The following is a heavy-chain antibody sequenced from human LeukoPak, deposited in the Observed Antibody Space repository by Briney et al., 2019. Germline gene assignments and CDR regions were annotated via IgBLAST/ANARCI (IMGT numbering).Heavy chain of an antibody. J-gene: IGHJ4*02. CDR3: ARLSLGLGYCSSTSCYPDY. D-gene: IGHD2-2*01. Sequence: SETLSLTCAVYGGSFSGYYWGWIRQPPGKGLEWIGSIYYSGSTYYNPSLKSRVTISVDTSKNQFSLKLSSVTAADTAVYYCARLSLGLGYCSSTSCYPDYWGQGTLVTVSS. CDR1: GGSFSGYY. CDR2: IYYSGST. V-gene: IGHV4-39*01.